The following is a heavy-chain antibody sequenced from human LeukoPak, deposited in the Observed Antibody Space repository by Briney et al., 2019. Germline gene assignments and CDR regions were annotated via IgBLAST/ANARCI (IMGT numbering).Heavy chain of an antibody. CDR2: ISGSGGST. Sequence: GGSLRLSCAASGFTFSSYAMSWVRQAPGKGLEWVSAISGSGGSTYYADSVKGRFTISRDNSKNTLYLQMNSLGAEDTAVYYCAKQRGCSSTSCYCDYWGQGTLVTVSS. J-gene: IGHJ4*02. CDR1: GFTFSSYA. V-gene: IGHV3-23*01. D-gene: IGHD2-2*01. CDR3: AKQRGCSSTSCYCDY.